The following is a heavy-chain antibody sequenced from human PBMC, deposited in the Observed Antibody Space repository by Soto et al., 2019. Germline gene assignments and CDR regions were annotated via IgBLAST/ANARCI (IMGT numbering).Heavy chain of an antibody. D-gene: IGHD2-8*01. CDR1: GGSMISYY. Sequence: PSETLSLTCTVSGGSMISYYWNWIRQPAGKGLEWIGRIYTRGDTNYNPSLKSRVTILVDTWKNEFSLKLTSVTAADTAVYYCAGISEDINNGMDVGGRGTTVTVSS. CDR3: AGISEDINNGMDV. J-gene: IGHJ6*02. CDR2: IYTRGDT. V-gene: IGHV4-4*07.